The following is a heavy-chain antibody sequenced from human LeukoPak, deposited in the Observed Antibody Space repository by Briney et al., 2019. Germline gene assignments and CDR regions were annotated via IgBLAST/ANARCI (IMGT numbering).Heavy chain of an antibody. CDR3: ARGYSGSYHNWFDP. Sequence: PGGSLRLSCAASGFTFDDYGMSWVRQAPGKGLEWVSGINSDGSTTSYADSVKGRFTISRDNAKNTVFLQMNSLRAEDTAVYYCARGYSGSYHNWFDPWGQGTLVTVSS. CDR2: INSDGSTT. D-gene: IGHD1-26*01. CDR1: GFTFDDYG. J-gene: IGHJ5*02. V-gene: IGHV3-20*04.